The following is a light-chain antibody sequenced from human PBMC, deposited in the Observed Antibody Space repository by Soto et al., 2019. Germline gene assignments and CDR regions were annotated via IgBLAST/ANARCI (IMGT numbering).Light chain of an antibody. CDR3: QQRSEWPLCT. V-gene: IGKV3-11*01. CDR2: DVS. CDR1: QSVSHY. Sequence: EIILTQSPATLSLSPGDRATLSCRASQSVSHYLAWYQQKPGQAPRLLIYDVSNRATGIPARFSGSGSGTAFTLTISSLEPEDFAVYFCQQRSEWPLCTFGQGTILEIK. J-gene: IGKJ2*02.